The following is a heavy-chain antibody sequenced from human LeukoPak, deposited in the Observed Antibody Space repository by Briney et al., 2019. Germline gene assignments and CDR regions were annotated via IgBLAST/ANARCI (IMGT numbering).Heavy chain of an antibody. J-gene: IGHJ6*03. Sequence: SETLSLTCTVSGGSFRDYYWSWIRQPPGKGLEWIGYLYDSGSTIYNPSLKSRVTISLDTSKNQLSLTLNSVTAADTAVYYCAREVPDYGGNANYYYYMDVWGKGTTVTVSS. CDR2: LYDSGST. CDR3: AREVPDYGGNANYYYYMDV. CDR1: GGSFRDYY. D-gene: IGHD4-23*01. V-gene: IGHV4-59*01.